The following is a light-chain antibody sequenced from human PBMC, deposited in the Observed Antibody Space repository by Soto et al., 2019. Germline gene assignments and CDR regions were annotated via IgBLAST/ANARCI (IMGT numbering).Light chain of an antibody. V-gene: IGKV3-20*01. J-gene: IGKJ1*01. CDR3: QQYGSSPWT. CDR1: QSVSSSY. Sequence: EMVLTQSPGTLSLSPGERATLSCRASQSVSSSYFAWYQQKPGQAPRPLIYGASSRAIGIPDRFSGSGSGTDFTLTISRLEPEDFAVYYCQQYGSSPWTFGQGTKVEIK. CDR2: GAS.